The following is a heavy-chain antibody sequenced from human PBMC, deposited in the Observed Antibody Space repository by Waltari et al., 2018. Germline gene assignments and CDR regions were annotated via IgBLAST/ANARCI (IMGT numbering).Heavy chain of an antibody. CDR3: ARQGDI. V-gene: IGHV4-38-2*02. J-gene: IGHJ3*02. Sequence: QVQLQESGPGLVKPSATLSLTCTVSGYSISSGYYWGWIRQPPGKGLEWIGSIYHSGSTYDNPSLKSRVTIAVDTSKNQFSLKLSSVTAADTAVYYCARQGDIWGQGTMVTVSS. CDR1: GYSISSGYY. CDR2: IYHSGST.